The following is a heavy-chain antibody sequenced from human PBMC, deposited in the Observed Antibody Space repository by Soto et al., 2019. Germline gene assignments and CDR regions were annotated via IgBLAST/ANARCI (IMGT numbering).Heavy chain of an antibody. J-gene: IGHJ5*02. V-gene: IGHV4-31*03. Sequence: PSETLSLTCTVPGSSISRGGYYWSWIRQHPGKGLEWIGYIYYSGSTYYNPSLKSRVTISVGTSKNQFSLKLSSVTAADTAVYYCARDPTPWGQGTLVTVSS. CDR3: ARDPTP. CDR1: GSSISRGGYY. CDR2: IYYSGST.